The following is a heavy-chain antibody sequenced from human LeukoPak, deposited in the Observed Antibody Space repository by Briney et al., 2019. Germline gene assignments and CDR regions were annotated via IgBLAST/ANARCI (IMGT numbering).Heavy chain of an antibody. CDR1: DSISNYY. Sequence: SETLSLTCTGDSISNYYWSWIRQPPGKGLEWIGYIYTSGSTNYNPSLKSRVTISVDTSKNQFSLKLSSVTAADTAVYYCAREYSSSWYGRWFDPWGQGTLVTVSS. J-gene: IGHJ5*02. V-gene: IGHV4-4*09. CDR3: AREYSSSWYGRWFDP. CDR2: IYTSGST. D-gene: IGHD6-13*01.